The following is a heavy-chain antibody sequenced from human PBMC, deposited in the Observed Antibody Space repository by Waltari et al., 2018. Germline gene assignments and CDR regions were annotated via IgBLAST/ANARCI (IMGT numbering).Heavy chain of an antibody. CDR2: VDPEDGET. J-gene: IGHJ3*02. Sequence: EVQLVQSGAEVKKPGATVKISCKASGYTFTDYYMHWVHQAPGKGLEWMGRVDPEDGETIYAEKFQGRVTITADTSTDTAYMELSSLRSEDTAVYYCATDMVEMATTEDAFDIWGQGTMVTVSS. CDR1: GYTFTDYY. V-gene: IGHV1-69-2*01. CDR3: ATDMVEMATTEDAFDI. D-gene: IGHD5-12*01.